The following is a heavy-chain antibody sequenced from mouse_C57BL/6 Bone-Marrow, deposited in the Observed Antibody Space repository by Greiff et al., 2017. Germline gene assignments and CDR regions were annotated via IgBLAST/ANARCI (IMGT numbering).Heavy chain of an antibody. J-gene: IGHJ4*01. CDR1: GFSLTSYG. D-gene: IGHD1-1*01. CDR2: IWSGGST. CDR3: ARCYYYGSSYYYAMDY. V-gene: IGHV2-2*01. Sequence: QVHVKQSGPGLVQPSQSLSITCTVSGFSLTSYGVHWVRQSPGKGLEWLGVIWSGGSTDYNAAFISRLSISKDNSKSQVFFKMNSLQADDTAIYYCARCYYYGSSYYYAMDYWGQGTSVTVSS.